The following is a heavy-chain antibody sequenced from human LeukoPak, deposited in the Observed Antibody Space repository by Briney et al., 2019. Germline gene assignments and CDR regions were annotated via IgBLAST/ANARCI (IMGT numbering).Heavy chain of an antibody. J-gene: IGHJ4*02. CDR2: INHSGST. V-gene: IGHV4-34*01. D-gene: IGHD2-15*01. CDR1: GGSFSGYY. Sequence: SQTLSLTCAVYGGSFSGYYWSWIRQPPGKGLEWIGEINHSGSTNYNPSLKSRVTISVDTSKNQFSLKLSSVTAADTAVYYCAREGVVGAYGHFDYWGQGTLVTVSS. CDR3: AREGVVGAYGHFDY.